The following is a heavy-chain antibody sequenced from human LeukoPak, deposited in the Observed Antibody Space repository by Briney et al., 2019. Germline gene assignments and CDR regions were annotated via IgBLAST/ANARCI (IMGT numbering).Heavy chain of an antibody. CDR3: AREDSSTYYFDY. D-gene: IGHD3-22*01. Sequence: PGGSLRLSCAASGFTFSSYEMNWVRQAPGKGLEWVSYISSSGSTIYYADSVKGRFAISRDNAKNSLYLQMNSLRAEDTAVYYCAREDSSTYYFDYWGQGTLVTVSS. J-gene: IGHJ4*02. CDR1: GFTFSSYE. V-gene: IGHV3-48*03. CDR2: ISSSGSTI.